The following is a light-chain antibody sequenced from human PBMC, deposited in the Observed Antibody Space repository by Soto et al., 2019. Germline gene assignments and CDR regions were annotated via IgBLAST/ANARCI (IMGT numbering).Light chain of an antibody. CDR3: TSYAGSDIWV. CDR2: EVS. J-gene: IGLJ3*02. Sequence: QSALTQPPSASGSPGQSVTISCTGTSSDVGAYNYVSWYQQYPGKAPKLMSYEVSKRPSGVPDRFSGSKSGKTDSLTVSGLQPEDEADYYCTSYAGSDIWVFGGGTKLTVL. V-gene: IGLV2-8*01. CDR1: SSDVGAYNY.